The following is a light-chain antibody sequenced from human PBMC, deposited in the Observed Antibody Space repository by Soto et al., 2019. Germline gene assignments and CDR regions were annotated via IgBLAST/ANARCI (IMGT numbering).Light chain of an antibody. J-gene: IGLJ2*01. CDR1: RSDVGSYNL. CDR3: CSYAGSSTFYVV. CDR2: EGS. V-gene: IGLV2-23*03. Sequence: QCALTPPASVSGSPGQSIPISCTGTRSDVGSYNLVSWYQHHPGKAPKLMSYEGSKRPSGVSNRFSGSKSGNTASLTISGLQAEDEADYYCCSYAGSSTFYVVFGGGTKLTVL.